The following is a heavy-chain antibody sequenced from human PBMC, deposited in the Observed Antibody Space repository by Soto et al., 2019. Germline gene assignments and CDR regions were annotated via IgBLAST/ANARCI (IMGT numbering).Heavy chain of an antibody. J-gene: IGHJ5*02. D-gene: IGHD5-18*01. CDR2: MNPGSGDT. CDR1: GYTFTNSD. V-gene: IGHV1-8*02. Sequence: ASVKVSCKASGYTFTNSDVSWVRQATGQGLEWMGWMNPGSGDTGYAQKFQGRVTTTRDISIATAYMELNSLTSEDTAIYYCARMESFGSLNWFDPWGQGTLVTVSS. CDR3: ARMESFGSLNWFDP.